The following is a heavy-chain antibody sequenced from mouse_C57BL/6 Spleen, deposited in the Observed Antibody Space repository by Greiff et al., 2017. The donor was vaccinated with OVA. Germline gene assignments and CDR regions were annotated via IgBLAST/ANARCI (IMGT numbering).Heavy chain of an antibody. V-gene: IGHV1-54*01. D-gene: IGHD3-3*01. CDR1: GYAFTNYL. CDR3: ARGDEGFAY. CDR2: INPGSGGT. Sequence: VQLQQSGAELVRPGPSVKVSCKASGYAFTNYLIEWVKQRPGQGLEWIGVINPGSGGTNYNEKFKGKATLTADKSSSTAYMQLSSLTSEDSAVYFCARGDEGFAYWGQGTLVTVSA. J-gene: IGHJ3*01.